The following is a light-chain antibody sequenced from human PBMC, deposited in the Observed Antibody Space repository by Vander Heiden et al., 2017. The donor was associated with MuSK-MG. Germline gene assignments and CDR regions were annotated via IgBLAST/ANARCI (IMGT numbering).Light chain of an antibody. CDR2: GAS. V-gene: IGKV3-15*01. J-gene: IGKJ3*01. Sequence: DIVMAQSPGTLSVSPGERVTLACRASQTLSNKLAWYQQKPGQAPRLLLYGASTRGTGIPARSSPSGPATEFTLTISILESEDVAVSFSHEDKDWALTSGHGTKVDIK. CDR3: HEDKDWALT. CDR1: QTLSNK.